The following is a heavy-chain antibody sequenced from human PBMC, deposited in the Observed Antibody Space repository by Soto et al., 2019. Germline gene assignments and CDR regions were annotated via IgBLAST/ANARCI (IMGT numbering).Heavy chain of an antibody. J-gene: IGHJ4*02. CDR1: GFSFSNYR. Sequence: EVQMVEAGGGLVKPGGSLRLSCEVSGFSFSNYRMKWVRQAPGKGLEWVSSISSSSSFIYYAESVKGRFTISRDNAKNSLYLQMNSLIVEDTAVYYCARALVDSWGQGTLVTVSS. CDR2: ISSSSSFI. CDR3: ARALVDS. V-gene: IGHV3-21*01.